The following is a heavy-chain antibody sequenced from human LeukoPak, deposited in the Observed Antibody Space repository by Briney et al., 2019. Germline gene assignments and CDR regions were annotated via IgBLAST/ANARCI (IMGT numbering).Heavy chain of an antibody. V-gene: IGHV3-66*02. Sequence: GGSLRLSCAASGFALSTNYLSWVRQAPGKGLEWVSVIYSDGSTYYTDSVTGRFTISRDNSKNTLYLQLNSLRPEDTAVYYCARDQRSESYYPWGWFDPWGQGTLVTVSS. CDR2: IYSDGST. D-gene: IGHD1-26*01. CDR3: ARDQRSESYYPWGWFDP. CDR1: GFALSTNY. J-gene: IGHJ5*02.